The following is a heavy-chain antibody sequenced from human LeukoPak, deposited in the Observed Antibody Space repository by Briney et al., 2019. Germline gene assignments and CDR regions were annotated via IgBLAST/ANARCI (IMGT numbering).Heavy chain of an antibody. D-gene: IGHD2-15*01. CDR2: ITHSGTT. V-gene: IGHV4-34*10. CDR1: GGSFSDYY. J-gene: IGHJ4*01. CDR3: ARYYCSGGACYSLADY. Sequence: KPSETLSLTCAVYGGSFSDYYWSWIRQPPGKGLEWIGEITHSGTTNYNPSLKSRINMSVDTSKNQFSLNLRYVTAADTAVYYCARYYCSGGACYSLADYWGQGNQVTVSS.